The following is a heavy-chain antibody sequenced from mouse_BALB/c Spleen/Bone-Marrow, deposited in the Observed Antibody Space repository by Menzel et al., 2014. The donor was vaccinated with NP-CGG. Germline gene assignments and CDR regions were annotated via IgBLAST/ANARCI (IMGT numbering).Heavy chain of an antibody. V-gene: IGHV5-6*01. Sequence: EVKLMESGGDLVKPGGSLKLSCAASGLTFSSYGMSWVRQTPDKRLEWVATISSGGSYTYYPDSVKGRFTISRDNAKNTLYLQMSSLKSEDTAMYYCARQGYGYDGFDYWGQGTTLTVSS. J-gene: IGHJ2*01. CDR2: ISSGGSYT. CDR3: ARQGYGYDGFDY. D-gene: IGHD2-2*01. CDR1: GLTFSSYG.